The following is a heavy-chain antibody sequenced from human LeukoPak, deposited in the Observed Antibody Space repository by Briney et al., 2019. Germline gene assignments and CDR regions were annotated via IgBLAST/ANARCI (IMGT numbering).Heavy chain of an antibody. Sequence: GASLKVSCKASGYTFTSFDINWVRQAAGQGLEWMGWMRPGSGNTGYAENFQDRITLTRDTSTNTAFMELDSLTSEDTAVYYCARHSGYSPGPSYYYYGMDVWGQGTTVTVSS. CDR3: ARHSGYSPGPSYYYYGMDV. J-gene: IGHJ6*02. CDR2: MRPGSGNT. D-gene: IGHD5-18*01. V-gene: IGHV1-8*01. CDR1: GYTFTSFD.